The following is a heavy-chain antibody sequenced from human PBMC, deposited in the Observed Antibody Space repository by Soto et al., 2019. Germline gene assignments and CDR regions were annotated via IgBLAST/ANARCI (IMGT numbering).Heavy chain of an antibody. J-gene: IGHJ3*02. Sequence: QVQLQESGPGLVKPSQTLSLTCTVSGGSISSGGYYWSWIRQHPGKGLEWIGYIYYSGSTYYNPSLKSRVTISVDTSKNQCSLKLSSVTAADTAVYYCARAGGHDYGDYGDAFDIWGQGTMVNVSA. CDR1: GGSISSGGYY. CDR3: ARAGGHDYGDYGDAFDI. CDR2: IYYSGST. V-gene: IGHV4-31*03. D-gene: IGHD4-17*01.